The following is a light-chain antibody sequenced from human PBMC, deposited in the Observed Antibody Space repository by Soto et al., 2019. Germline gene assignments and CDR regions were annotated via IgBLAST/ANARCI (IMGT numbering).Light chain of an antibody. V-gene: IGKV1-5*01. CDR3: QQYNSIGT. CDR1: QSISSW. Sequence: DIQMTQSPSTLSASVGDRVTITCLARQSISSWLAWYQQKPWKAPKLLIYDASSLESGVPSRFSGSGSGTEFPLTISSLQPDDFATYYCQQYNSIGTFGQGTKLEIK. CDR2: DAS. J-gene: IGKJ2*01.